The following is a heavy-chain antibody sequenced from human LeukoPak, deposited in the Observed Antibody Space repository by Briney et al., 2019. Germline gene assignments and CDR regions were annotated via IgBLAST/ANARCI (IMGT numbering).Heavy chain of an antibody. CDR3: AKDVMRCSGGCI. CDR2: IYSGGST. V-gene: IGHV3-53*01. CDR1: GFTVSNNY. Sequence: GGSLRLSCAASGFTVSNNYMSWVRQAPGKGLEWVSLIYSGGSTKYADSVKGRFTISRDNSRNTLYLEMNSLRAEDTAVYYCAKDVMRCSGGCIWGQGTLVTVSS. D-gene: IGHD2-15*01. J-gene: IGHJ4*02.